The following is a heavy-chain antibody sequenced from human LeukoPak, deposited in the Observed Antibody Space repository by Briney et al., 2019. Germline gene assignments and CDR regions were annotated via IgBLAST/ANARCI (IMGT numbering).Heavy chain of an antibody. CDR3: AREWTYSSGWSASGY. CDR1: GFTFSDYV. Sequence: GGSLRLSCAASGFTFSDYVMHWVRHAPGKGLEWLGFISYEGNKYYADSLKGRFTISRDNSKSTLYLQMNSLRPEDTAFYYCAREWTYSSGWSASGYWGQGTLVTVSS. V-gene: IGHV3-30*04. CDR2: ISYEGNK. J-gene: IGHJ4*02. D-gene: IGHD6-19*01.